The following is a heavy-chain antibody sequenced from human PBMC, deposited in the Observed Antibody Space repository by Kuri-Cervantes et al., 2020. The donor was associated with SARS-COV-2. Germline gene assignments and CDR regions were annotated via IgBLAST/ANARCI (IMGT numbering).Heavy chain of an antibody. CDR1: GFTFSSYS. Sequence: GESLKISCAASGFTFSSYSMNWVRQAPGKGLVWVSRINPDGSYTNNADSVKGRFTISRDNSKNTLYLQMDSLRAEDTAVYYCAKVSTIFRDLYYFDFWGQGTLVTVSS. CDR2: INPDGSYT. CDR3: AKVSTIFRDLYYFDF. D-gene: IGHD3-3*01. V-gene: IGHV3-74*01. J-gene: IGHJ4*02.